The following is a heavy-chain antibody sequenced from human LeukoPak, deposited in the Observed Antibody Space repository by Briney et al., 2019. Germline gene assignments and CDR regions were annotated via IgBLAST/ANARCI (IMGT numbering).Heavy chain of an antibody. V-gene: IGHV3-23*01. CDR2: ISGSGGST. J-gene: IGHJ4*02. D-gene: IGHD2-8*01. CDR3: AKDLMVNRGNGYFDY. CDR1: GFTFSSYA. Sequence: PGGSLRLSCAASGFTFSSYAMSWVRQAPGKGLEWVSAISGSGGSTCYADSVKGRFTISRDNSKNTLYLQMNSLRAEDTALYYCAKDLMVNRGNGYFDYWGQGTLVTVSS.